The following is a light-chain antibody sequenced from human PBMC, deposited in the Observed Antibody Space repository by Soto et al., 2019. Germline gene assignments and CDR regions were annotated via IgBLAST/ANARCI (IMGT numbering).Light chain of an antibody. CDR1: SSNIGAGYD. CDR3: QPYDSSLRGWV. V-gene: IGLV1-40*01. Sequence: QSVLTQPPSVSGAPGQRVNISCTGSSSNIGAGYDVHWYQQLPGTAPKVLIYGNSNRPSGVPDRFSGSKSGTSASLAITGIQSEYEHDYYCQPYDSSLRGWVFVGGTKLTVL. CDR2: GNS. J-gene: IGLJ3*02.